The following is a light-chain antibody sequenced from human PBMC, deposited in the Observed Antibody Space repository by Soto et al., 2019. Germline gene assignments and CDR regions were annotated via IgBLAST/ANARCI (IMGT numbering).Light chain of an antibody. J-gene: IGKJ4*01. CDR1: QSVSSSY. CDR3: QQYDNSPLT. Sequence: EIGLTQSPGTLSLSPGDRATLSCRASQSVSSSYLAWYQQKPGQAPRLLIYGASNRATGIPDRFSGSGSGTDFTLTISRLEPEDFAVYYCQQYDNSPLTFGGGTKVDIK. V-gene: IGKV3-20*01. CDR2: GAS.